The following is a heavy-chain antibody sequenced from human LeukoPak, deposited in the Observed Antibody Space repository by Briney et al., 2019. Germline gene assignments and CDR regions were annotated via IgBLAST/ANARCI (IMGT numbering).Heavy chain of an antibody. J-gene: IGHJ5*02. D-gene: IGHD5-12*01. CDR3: ARRGYSDYDFWFDP. V-gene: IGHV5-51*01. CDR1: GYSFISYW. Sequence: GESLKISCQGSGYSFISYWIAWVRQMPGKGLEWMGIIYPGDSDTRYSPSLQGQVTISADKSISTAYLQWSSLKASDTAMYYCARRGYSDYDFWFDPWGQGTLVTVSS. CDR2: IYPGDSDT.